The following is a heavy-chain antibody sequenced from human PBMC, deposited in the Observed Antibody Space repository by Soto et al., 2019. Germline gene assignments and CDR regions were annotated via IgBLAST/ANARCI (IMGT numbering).Heavy chain of an antibody. CDR2: VHSSGGT. D-gene: IGHD3-22*01. Sequence: SDTLSLTCTFSVVSINNGYYFLCFIRQPPCKGLEWIGSVHSSGGTYYNSSLNGRVNISIDTSNNHFSLNLISVTAADTAVYFCSSIIVGDTRHRGFESWGKGTMVXVSS. V-gene: IGHV4-39*02. J-gene: IGHJ4*02. CDR1: VVSINNGYYF. CDR3: SSIIVGDTRHRGFES.